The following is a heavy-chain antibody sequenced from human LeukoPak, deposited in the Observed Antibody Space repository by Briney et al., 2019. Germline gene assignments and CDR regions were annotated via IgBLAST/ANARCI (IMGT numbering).Heavy chain of an antibody. D-gene: IGHD1-26*01. CDR1: GGSISSYY. CDR2: IYTSGST. CDR3: ARQLPNRAPGGRLEGIDY. V-gene: IGHV4-4*07. J-gene: IGHJ4*02. Sequence: PSETLSLTCTVSGGSISSYYWSWIRQPAGKGLEWIGRIYTSGSTNYNPSLKSRVTMSVDTSKNQFSLKLSSVTAADTAVYYCARQLPNRAPGGRLEGIDYWGQGTLVTVSS.